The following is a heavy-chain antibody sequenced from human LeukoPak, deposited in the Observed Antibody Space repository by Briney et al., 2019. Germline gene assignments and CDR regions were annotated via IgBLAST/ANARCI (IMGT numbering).Heavy chain of an antibody. Sequence: GASVKVSCKASGYTFTGYYMHWVRQAPGQGLEWMGWINTNTGNPTYAQGFTGRFVFSLDTSVSTAYLQISSLKAEDTAVYYCARDPERDFDYWGQGTLVTVSS. V-gene: IGHV7-4-1*02. J-gene: IGHJ4*02. D-gene: IGHD1-14*01. CDR1: GYTFTGYY. CDR3: ARDPERDFDY. CDR2: INTNTGNP.